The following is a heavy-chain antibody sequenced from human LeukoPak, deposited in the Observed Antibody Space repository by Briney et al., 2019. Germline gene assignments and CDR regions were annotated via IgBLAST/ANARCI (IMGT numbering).Heavy chain of an antibody. CDR1: GLSVSSNY. Sequence: PGGSLRLPCAASGLSVSSNYMTLVRQAPGKGLEWGSVIYSGGPTYYADSVKDRFTISRDNSKNTVYLQLNSLRVEDTAVYYCARGDLRINHMDVWGKGTTVTVSS. CDR2: IYSGGPT. J-gene: IGHJ6*03. D-gene: IGHD2-15*01. V-gene: IGHV3-66*02. CDR3: ARGDLRINHMDV.